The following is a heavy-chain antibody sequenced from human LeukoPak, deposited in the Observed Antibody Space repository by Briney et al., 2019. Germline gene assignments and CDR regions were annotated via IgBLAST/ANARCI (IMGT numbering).Heavy chain of an antibody. CDR3: ARHPQYCSSTSCYLYYYYYYGMDV. V-gene: IGHV4-39*01. CDR1: GGSISSSSYY. J-gene: IGHJ6*02. Sequence: SETLSLTCTVSGGSISSSSYYWGWIRQPPGKGLEWIGSIYYSGSTYYNPSLNSRVTISVDTSKDQFSLKLSSVTAADTAVYYCARHPQYCSSTSCYLYYYYYYGMDVWGQGTTVTVSS. CDR2: IYYSGST. D-gene: IGHD2-2*01.